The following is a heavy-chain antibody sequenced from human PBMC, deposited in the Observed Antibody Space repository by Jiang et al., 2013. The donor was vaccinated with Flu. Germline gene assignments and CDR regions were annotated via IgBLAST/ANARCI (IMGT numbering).Heavy chain of an antibody. J-gene: IGHJ4*02. V-gene: IGHV4-59*02. Sequence: PGLVKPSETLSLTCTVSDGSVSGYYWAWIRQPPGKGLESIGYISYSGTTNYNPSLKSRVTISVDTSKNQFSLRLNSVSAADTAVYYCARSPGFGGTFDYWGQGTLVTVSS. CDR1: DGSVSGYY. D-gene: IGHD3-10*01. CDR3: ARSPGFGGTFDY. CDR2: ISYSGTT.